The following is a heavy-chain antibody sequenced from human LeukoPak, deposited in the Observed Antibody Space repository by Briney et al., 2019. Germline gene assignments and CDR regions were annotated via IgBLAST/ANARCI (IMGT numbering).Heavy chain of an antibody. CDR1: GFTFSHFG. J-gene: IGHJ4*02. Sequence: GGSLRLSCAASGFTFSHFGIHWVRQAPGKGLEWVASISYDGSKEYYAESVKGRFTISRDNSKNRLYLQMNSLRAEDTAFYFCAKDAETIIPYYFDYWGQGTQVTVSS. D-gene: IGHD3-10*01. CDR2: ISYDGSKE. CDR3: AKDAETIIPYYFDY. V-gene: IGHV3-30*18.